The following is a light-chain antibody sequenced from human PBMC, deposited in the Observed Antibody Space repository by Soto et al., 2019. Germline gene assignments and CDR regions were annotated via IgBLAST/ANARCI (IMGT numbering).Light chain of an antibody. CDR3: QQRIDWPVT. J-gene: IGKJ5*01. Sequence: EIVLTQSPATLSLSPGERATLSCRASPSVGNYLAWYQQKPGQAPRLLIYDASNRAPGIPARFSGNGSGTDFTLTISSLEPEDFAVYYCQQRIDWPVTFGQGTRLEIK. CDR2: DAS. CDR1: PSVGNY. V-gene: IGKV3-11*01.